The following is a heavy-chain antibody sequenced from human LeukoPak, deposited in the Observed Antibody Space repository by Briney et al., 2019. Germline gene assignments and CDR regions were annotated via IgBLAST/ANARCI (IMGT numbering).Heavy chain of an antibody. CDR3: ARGWGRWLVPKRSYNWFDP. V-gene: IGHV4-61*02. CDR2: IYTSGST. J-gene: IGHJ5*02. Sequence: SETLSLTCIVSGGSINSGLYYWSWIRQSAGKGLEWIGRIYTSGSTNYNPSLKSRVTISVDTSKNQFSLKLSSVTAADTAVYYCARGWGRWLVPKRSYNWFDPWGQGTLVTVSS. CDR1: GGSINSGLYY. D-gene: IGHD6-19*01.